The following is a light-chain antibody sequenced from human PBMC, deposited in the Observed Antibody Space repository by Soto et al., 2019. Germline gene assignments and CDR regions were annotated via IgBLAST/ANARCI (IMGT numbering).Light chain of an antibody. CDR3: QQYNSFPT. CDR1: QSISSW. J-gene: IGKJ1*01. CDR2: KAS. V-gene: IGKV1-5*03. Sequence: DIPMTQSPSTLSASVGDRVTITCRASQSISSWLAWYQQKPGKTPKLLIYKASSLESGVPSRFSGSGSGTDFTLAVSSLQPDDFASYYCQQYNSFPTFGQGTKVEIK.